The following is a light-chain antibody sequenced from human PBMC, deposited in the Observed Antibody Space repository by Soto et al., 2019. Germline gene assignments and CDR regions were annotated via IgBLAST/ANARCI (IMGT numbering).Light chain of an antibody. CDR3: QQLLSYPIT. J-gene: IGKJ5*01. CDR2: AVS. CDR1: QSISTY. V-gene: IGKV1-9*01. Sequence: DIQMTQSPSSLSASVGDRVTITCRASQSISTYLNWYQHKPGKAPKVLIYAVSSLQSGVPSRFSGSGSGTSFTLTISSLQPEDFATYYCQQLLSYPITFGQGTRLEIK.